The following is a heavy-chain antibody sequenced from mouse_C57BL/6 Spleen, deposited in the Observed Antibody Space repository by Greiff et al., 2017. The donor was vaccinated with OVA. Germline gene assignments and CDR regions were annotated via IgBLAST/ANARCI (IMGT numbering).Heavy chain of an antibody. CDR2: IYPGSGNT. D-gene: IGHD1-1*01. Sequence: QVQLQQSGAELVRPGASVKLSCKASGYTFTDYYINWVKQRPGQGLEWIARIYPGSGNTYYNEKFKGKATLTAEKSSSTAYMQLSSLTSEDSAVDFCARSPYGSSSWFAYWGQGTLVTVSA. CDR1: GYTFTDYY. V-gene: IGHV1-76*01. J-gene: IGHJ3*01. CDR3: ARSPYGSSSWFAY.